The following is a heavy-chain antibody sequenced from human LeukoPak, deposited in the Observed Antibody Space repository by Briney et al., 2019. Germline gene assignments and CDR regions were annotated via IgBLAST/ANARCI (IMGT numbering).Heavy chain of an antibody. CDR3: ARGPYYYDSSGD. J-gene: IGHJ4*02. V-gene: IGHV4-59*01. CDR2: IYYSGST. CDR1: GGSISSYY. Sequence: SETLSLTCTVSGGSISSYYWSWIRQPPGKGLEWIGHIYYSGSTNYNPSLKSRVTISVDTYKNQFSLKLSSVTAADTAVYYCARGPYYYDSSGDWGQGTLVTVSS. D-gene: IGHD3-22*01.